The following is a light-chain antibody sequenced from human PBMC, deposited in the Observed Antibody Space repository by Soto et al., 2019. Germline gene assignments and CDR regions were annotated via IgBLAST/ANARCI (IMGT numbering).Light chain of an antibody. CDR2: GAS. CDR1: QSVSTN. CDR3: QQYGSLVT. V-gene: IGKV3-20*01. Sequence: EIVLTQSPATLSVSPGERATLSCRASQSVSTNLAWYQQKPGRAPRLPIDGASSRATGIPDRLSGSGSGTDFTLTIRRLEPEDLAVYYCQQYGSLVTFGQGTKVDIK. J-gene: IGKJ1*01.